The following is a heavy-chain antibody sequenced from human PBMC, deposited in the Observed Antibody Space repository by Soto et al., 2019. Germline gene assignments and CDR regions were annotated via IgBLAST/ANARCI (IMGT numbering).Heavy chain of an antibody. CDR3: AKDLGAFTIPGY. CDR1: GFTFSSYG. V-gene: IGHV3-30*18. D-gene: IGHD3-3*01. Sequence: GGSLRLSCAASGFTFSSYGMHWVRQAPGKGLEWVAVISYDGSNKYYADSVKGRFTISRDNSKNTLYLQMNSLRAEDTAVYYCAKDLGAFTIPGYWGQGTLVTVSS. CDR2: ISYDGSNK. J-gene: IGHJ4*02.